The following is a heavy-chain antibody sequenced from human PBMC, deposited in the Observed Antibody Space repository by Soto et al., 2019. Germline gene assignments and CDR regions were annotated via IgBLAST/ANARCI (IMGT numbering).Heavy chain of an antibody. J-gene: IGHJ6*02. V-gene: IGHV3-30-3*01. CDR1: GFTFSSYA. D-gene: IGHD4-17*01. Sequence: GGSLRLSCAASGFTFSSYAMHWVRQAPGKGLEWVAVISYDGSNKYYADSVKGRFTISRDNSKNTLYLQMNGLRAEDTAVYYCARESGRTTVDYYYGMDVWGQGTTVPVSS. CDR2: ISYDGSNK. CDR3: ARESGRTTVDYYYGMDV.